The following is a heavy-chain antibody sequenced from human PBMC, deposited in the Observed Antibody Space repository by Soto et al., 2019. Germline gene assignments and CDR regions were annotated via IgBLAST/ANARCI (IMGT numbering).Heavy chain of an antibody. V-gene: IGHV3-23*01. CDR3: AKDPDSKDIGVVVGWFDP. CDR1: GFTFSSYA. D-gene: IGHD2-15*01. J-gene: IGHJ5*02. Sequence: EVQLLESGGGLVQPGGSLRLSCAASGFTFSSYAMSWVRQAPGKGLEWVSAISGSGGSTYYADSVKGRFTISRDKSKNSLYLQMNSLRAEDTAVYYCAKDPDSKDIGVVVGWFDPWGQGTLVTVSS. CDR2: ISGSGGST.